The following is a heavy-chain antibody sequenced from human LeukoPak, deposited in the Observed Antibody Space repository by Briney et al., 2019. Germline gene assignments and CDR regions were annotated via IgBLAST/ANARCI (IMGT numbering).Heavy chain of an antibody. CDR3: ARIAAAGRSLDL. Sequence: GGSLRLSRAASGFMLSRQWMNWVGQGPGKGLEWVASMKQDGGGKYYVDSVKGRFSVSRDNAKNSLFLQMNTLRAEDTAVYYCARIAAAGRSLDLWGQGTLVTVSS. CDR1: GFMLSRQW. V-gene: IGHV3-7*04. CDR2: MKQDGGGK. J-gene: IGHJ5*02. D-gene: IGHD6-13*01.